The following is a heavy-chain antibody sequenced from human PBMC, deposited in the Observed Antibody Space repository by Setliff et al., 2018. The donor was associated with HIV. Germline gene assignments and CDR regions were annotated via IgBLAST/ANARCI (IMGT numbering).Heavy chain of an antibody. V-gene: IGHV1-2*02. CDR1: GYTFSYYC. Sequence: ASVKVSCKASGYTFSYYCIHWVRQTPGQGLEWMGWINPDSGGTNYAQKFRGRVTMTRDTSISTAYMELSRLRSDDTAVYYCARVSRRAYSYAILDSWGQGTL. CDR3: ARVSRRAYSYAILDS. D-gene: IGHD5-18*01. CDR2: INPDSGGT. J-gene: IGHJ4*02.